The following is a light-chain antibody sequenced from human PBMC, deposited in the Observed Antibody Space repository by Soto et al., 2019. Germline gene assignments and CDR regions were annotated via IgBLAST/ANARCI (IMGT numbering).Light chain of an antibody. CDR3: LQHNSYPLT. J-gene: IGKJ4*01. CDR2: KVS. Sequence: DVVMTQSPLSLPVTLGQPASISCRSSQSLVYSDGNTYLNWFQQRPGQSPRRLIYKVSNRDSGVPSRFSGSGSGTEFTLTISSLQPEDFATYYCLQHNSYPLTFGGGTKVDIK. CDR1: QSLVYSDGNTY. V-gene: IGKV2-30*01.